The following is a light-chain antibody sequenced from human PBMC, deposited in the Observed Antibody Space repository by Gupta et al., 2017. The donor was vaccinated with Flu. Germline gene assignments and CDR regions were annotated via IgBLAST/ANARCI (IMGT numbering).Light chain of an antibody. J-gene: IGKJ1*01. V-gene: IGKV3-15*01. CDR3: QQYNNWPRT. Sequence: EIVMTQSPSTLSVSPGERVTISCRASQSISSNLAWYQQKPGQAPRLLMDGASTRDTGIPDRFSGSGSGTEFSLTISSLQSEDFAVYYCQQYNNWPRTFGQGTKVEIK. CDR2: GAS. CDR1: QSISSN.